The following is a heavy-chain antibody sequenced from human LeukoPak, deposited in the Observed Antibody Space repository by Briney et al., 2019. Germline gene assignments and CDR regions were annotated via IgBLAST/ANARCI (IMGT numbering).Heavy chain of an antibody. CDR2: INPNSGGT. CDR3: ARGDSSNPLYYFDY. CDR1: GYTFTGYY. Sequence: ASVKVSCKASGYTFTGYYMHWVRQAPGQGLEWMGWINPNSGGTNYAQKFQGRVTMTRDTSISTAYMELSRLRSDDTAVYYCARGDSSNPLYYFDYWGQGTLVTVSS. J-gene: IGHJ4*02. V-gene: IGHV1-2*02. D-gene: IGHD6-13*01.